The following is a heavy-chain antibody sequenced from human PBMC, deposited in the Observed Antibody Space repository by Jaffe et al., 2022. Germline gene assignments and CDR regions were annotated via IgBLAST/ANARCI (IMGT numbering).Heavy chain of an antibody. CDR1: GFTFSSYW. CDR2: IKQDGSEK. J-gene: IGHJ5*02. Sequence: EVQLVESGGGLVQPGGSLRLSCAASGFTFSSYWMSWVRQAPGKGLEWVANIKQDGSEKYYVDSVKGRFTISRDNAKNSLYLQMNSLRAEDTAVYYCARVRYYDFWSGYYSGWFDPWGQGTLVTVSS. V-gene: IGHV3-7*01. CDR3: ARVRYYDFWSGYYSGWFDP. D-gene: IGHD3-3*01.